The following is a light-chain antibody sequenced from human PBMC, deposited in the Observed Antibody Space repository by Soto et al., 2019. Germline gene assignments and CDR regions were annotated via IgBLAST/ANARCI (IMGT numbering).Light chain of an antibody. V-gene: IGLV1-44*01. Sequence: QSALTQPPSASGTPGQRVTISCSGSSSNIGSNTVQWYQQVPGTAPRLLMYSNNRRPSGVPDRFSGSKSGTSGSLAIGGLQSDDEADYYCAAWDDSLNGRMFGGGTKVTVL. J-gene: IGLJ3*02. CDR3: AAWDDSLNGRM. CDR2: SNN. CDR1: SSNIGSNT.